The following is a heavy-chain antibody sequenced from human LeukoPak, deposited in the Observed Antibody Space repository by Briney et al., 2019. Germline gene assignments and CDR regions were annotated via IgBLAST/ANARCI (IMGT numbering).Heavy chain of an antibody. V-gene: IGHV3-23*01. CDR1: GFTFSSYA. D-gene: IGHD4-17*01. CDR2: ISGSGGST. CDR3: AKGRDYGDTKDAFDI. Sequence: PGGSLRLSCAASGFTFSSYAMSWVRQAPGKRLEWVSAISGSGGSTYYADSVKGRFTISRDNSKNTLYLQMNSLRAEDTAVYYCAKGRDYGDTKDAFDIWGQGTMVTVSS. J-gene: IGHJ3*02.